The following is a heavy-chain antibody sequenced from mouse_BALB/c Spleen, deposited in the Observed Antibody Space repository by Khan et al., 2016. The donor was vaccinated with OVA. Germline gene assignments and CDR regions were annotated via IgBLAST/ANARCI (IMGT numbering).Heavy chain of an antibody. D-gene: IGHD2-14*01. V-gene: IGHV2-6-4*01. CDR3: ARAYYRDDGYYAMDY. CDR1: GFSLSRYN. CDR2: IWGGGGT. J-gene: IGHJ4*01. Sequence: QVQLKESGPGLVAPSQSLSITCTVSGFSLSRYNIHWVRQPPGKGLEWLGMIWGGGGTDYNSTLKSRLSISKDNSTSQVFLKMNSLQTDDTAMYYCARAYYRDDGYYAMDYWGQGTSVTVSS.